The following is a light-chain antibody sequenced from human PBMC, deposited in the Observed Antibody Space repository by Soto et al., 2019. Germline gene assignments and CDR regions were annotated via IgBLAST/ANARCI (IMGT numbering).Light chain of an antibody. CDR3: CSYGGDRI. CDR2: EVN. J-gene: IGLJ2*01. Sequence: QSALTQPASVSGSPGQSIAISCTGTSSNVGGYNFVSWYQQHPGKAPKLLIYEVNKRPLGVSNRFSGSKSDNTASLTISGLQAEDEADYYCCSYGGDRIFGGGTKLTVL. CDR1: SSNVGGYNF. V-gene: IGLV2-23*02.